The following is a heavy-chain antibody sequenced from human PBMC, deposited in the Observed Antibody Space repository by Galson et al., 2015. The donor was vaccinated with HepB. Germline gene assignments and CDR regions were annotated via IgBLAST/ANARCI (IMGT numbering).Heavy chain of an antibody. CDR2: IYSGGST. V-gene: IGHV3-66*01. J-gene: IGHJ2*01. Sequence: SLRLSCAASGFTVSSNYMSWVRQAPGKGLEWVSVIYSGGSTYYADSVKGRFTISRDNSKNTLYLQMNSLRAEDTAVYYCARSPTARWELGWYFELWGRGTLVTVSS. D-gene: IGHD1-26*01. CDR1: GFTVSSNY. CDR3: ARSPTARWELGWYFEL.